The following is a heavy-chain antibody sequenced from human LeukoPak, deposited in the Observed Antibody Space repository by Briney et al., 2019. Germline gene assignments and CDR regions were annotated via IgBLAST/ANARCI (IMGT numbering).Heavy chain of an antibody. CDR2: ITAYNGNT. CDR1: GYTVTTYG. CDR3: TRSDRDILTGYRNLDY. V-gene: IGHV1-18*01. J-gene: IGHJ4*02. D-gene: IGHD3-9*01. Sequence: EASVKVSCKASGYTVTTYGISWVRQAPGQGLEWMGWITAYNGNTNYAQKLQGRVPMTTDTSTSTAYMELRSLRSDDTAMYYCTRSDRDILTGYRNLDYWGQGTLVTVSS.